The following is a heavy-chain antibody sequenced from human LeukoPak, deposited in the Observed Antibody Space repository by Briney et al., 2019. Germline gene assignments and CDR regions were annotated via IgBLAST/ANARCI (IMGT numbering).Heavy chain of an antibody. D-gene: IGHD2-21*02. CDR2: ISAYNGNT. V-gene: IGHV1-18*01. J-gene: IGHJ5*02. CDR3: ARDVEDVGGDWYWFDP. Sequence: GASVKVSCKASGYTFTSYGISWVRQAPGQGLEWMGWISAYNGNTNYAQKLQGRVTMTTDTSTSTAYMELRSLRSDDTAVYYCARDVEDVGGDWYWFDPWGQGTLVTVSS. CDR1: GYTFTSYG.